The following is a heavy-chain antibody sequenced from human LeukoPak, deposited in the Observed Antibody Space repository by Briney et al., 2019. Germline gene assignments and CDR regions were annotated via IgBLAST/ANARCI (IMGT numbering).Heavy chain of an antibody. J-gene: IGHJ5*02. CDR2: INHSGST. Sequence: SETLSLTCSVSRGSISSYYWSWIRQPPGKGLEWIGEINHSGSTNYNPSLKSRVTISVDTSKNQFSLKLSAVTAADTAVYYCARRRVRYFDWSPQEYNWFDPWGQGTLVTVSS. V-gene: IGHV4-34*01. D-gene: IGHD3-9*01. CDR1: RGSISSYY. CDR3: ARRRVRYFDWSPQEYNWFDP.